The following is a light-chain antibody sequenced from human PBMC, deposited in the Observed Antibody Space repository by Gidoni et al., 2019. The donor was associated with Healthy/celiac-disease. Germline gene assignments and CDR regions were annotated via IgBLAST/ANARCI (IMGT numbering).Light chain of an antibody. CDR2: RNN. CDR3: AAWDDSLSVL. V-gene: IGLV1-47*01. Sequence: QSVVTQPPSASGTPGQRVTISCSGTRSNIGSNYVYWYQQLPGTAPKLLIYRNNQRPSGVPVRFSGSKSGTSASLAISGLRSEDEADYYCAAWDDSLSVLFGGGTKLTVL. J-gene: IGLJ2*01. CDR1: RSNIGSNY.